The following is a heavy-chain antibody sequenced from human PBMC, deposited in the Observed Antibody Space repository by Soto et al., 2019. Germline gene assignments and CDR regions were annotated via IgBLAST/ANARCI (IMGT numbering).Heavy chain of an antibody. J-gene: IGHJ4*02. Sequence: GVSLRLSCAASGFTFSSYSMNWVRLAPGKGLEWVSSISGSSSYIYYADSVRGRFTISRDNAKNSLFLQMNSLRGEDTAVYYCASATTMGWSPQGYWGQGTLVTVSS. V-gene: IGHV3-21*01. CDR3: ASATTMGWSPQGY. CDR2: ISGSSSYI. CDR1: GFTFSSYS. D-gene: IGHD3-10*01.